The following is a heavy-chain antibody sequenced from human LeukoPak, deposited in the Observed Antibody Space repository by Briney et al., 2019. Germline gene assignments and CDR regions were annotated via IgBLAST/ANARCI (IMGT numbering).Heavy chain of an antibody. CDR3: AKNHEHGRYAGFDF. Sequence: GGSLRLSCAASGFTFSGFVISWVRQAPGKGPQWVADISGSGGSTYYADSVKGRFSVSRDNSKNMVYLELNGLRAEDTAVYYCAKNHEHGRYAGFDFWAEGALVAVSS. CDR2: ISGSGGST. CDR1: GFTFSGFV. J-gene: IGHJ3*01. V-gene: IGHV3-23*01. D-gene: IGHD2-2*01.